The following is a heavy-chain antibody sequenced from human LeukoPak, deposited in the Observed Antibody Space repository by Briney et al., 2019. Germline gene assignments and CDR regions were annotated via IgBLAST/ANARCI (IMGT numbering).Heavy chain of an antibody. V-gene: IGHV3-23*01. J-gene: IGHJ4*02. D-gene: IGHD4-17*01. CDR3: AKDDDGHHHGVDH. Sequence: GGSLRLSCAASGFTVSSYAMTWVRQAPGKGMEWVSAIGYSAGDTYYADSVKGRFTISRDNSMNTLYLQMSSLRADNTALYYCAKDDDGHHHGVDHWGQGTLVTVSS. CDR1: GFTVSSYA. CDR2: IGYSAGDT.